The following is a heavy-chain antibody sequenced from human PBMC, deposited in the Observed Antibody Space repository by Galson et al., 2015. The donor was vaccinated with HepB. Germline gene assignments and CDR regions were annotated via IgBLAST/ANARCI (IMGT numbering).Heavy chain of an antibody. CDR1: GFTFDDYA. Sequence: CAASGFTFDDYAMHWVRQAPGKGLEWVSGISWHSGSIGYADSVKGRFTISRDNAKNSLYLQMNSLRAEDTALYYCAKVGSSYCSSTSCYTGGFDYWGQGTLVTVSS. CDR3: AKVGSSYCSSTSCYTGGFDY. D-gene: IGHD2-2*02. J-gene: IGHJ4*02. V-gene: IGHV3-9*01. CDR2: ISWHSGSI.